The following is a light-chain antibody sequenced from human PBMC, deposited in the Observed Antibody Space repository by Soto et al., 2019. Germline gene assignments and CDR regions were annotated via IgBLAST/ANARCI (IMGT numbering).Light chain of an antibody. J-gene: IGLJ1*01. V-gene: IGLV1-40*01. Sequence: SVLTQPPSVSGAPGQRVTISCTGSSSNIGAGYDVPWYQHLPGTAPKLLIYGNSNRPSGVPDRFSGSKSGTSASLAITGLQAEDEADYYCQSYDSSNNPYVFGTGTKVTVL. CDR3: QSYDSSNNPYV. CDR2: GNS. CDR1: SSNIGAGYD.